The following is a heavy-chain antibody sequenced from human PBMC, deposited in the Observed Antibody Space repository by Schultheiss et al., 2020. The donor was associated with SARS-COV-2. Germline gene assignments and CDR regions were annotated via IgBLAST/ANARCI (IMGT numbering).Heavy chain of an antibody. CDR1: GFTFSNAW. V-gene: IGHV3-53*01. CDR2: IYSGGST. CDR3: ARAGYCSSTSCYGPGGYYYYMDV. J-gene: IGHJ6*03. D-gene: IGHD2-2*01. Sequence: GGSLRLSCAASGFTFSNAWMSWVRQAPGKGLEWVAVIYSGGSTYYADSVKGRFTISRDNAKNSLYLQMNSLRAEDTALYHCARAGYCSSTSCYGPGGYYYYMDVWGKGTTVTVSS.